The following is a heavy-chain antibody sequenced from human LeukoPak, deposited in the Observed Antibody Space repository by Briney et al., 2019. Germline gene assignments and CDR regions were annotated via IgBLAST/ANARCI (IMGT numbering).Heavy chain of an antibody. V-gene: IGHV4-61*01. Sequence: KSSETLSLTCTVSGGSVSSGSYYWSWIRQPPGKGLEWIGYIYYSGSTNYNPSLKSRVTISVDTSKNQFSLKLSSVTAADTAVYYCARDSRAGKYSSSPDYWGQGTLVTVSS. D-gene: IGHD6-6*01. J-gene: IGHJ4*02. CDR2: IYYSGST. CDR1: GGSVSSGSYY. CDR3: ARDSRAGKYSSSPDY.